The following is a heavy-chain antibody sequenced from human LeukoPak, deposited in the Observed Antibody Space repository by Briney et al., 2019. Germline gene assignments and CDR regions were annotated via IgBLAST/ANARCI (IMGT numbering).Heavy chain of an antibody. J-gene: IGHJ4*02. CDR3: ARGASTVVTPSPTLDY. CDR2: INHSGST. Sequence: KPSETLSLTCAVYGGSFSGYYWSWIRQPPGNGLEWIGEINHSGSTNYNPSLKSRVTISVDTSKNQFSLKLSSVTAADTAVYYCARGASTVVTPSPTLDYWGQGTLVTVSS. V-gene: IGHV4-34*01. CDR1: GGSFSGYY. D-gene: IGHD4-23*01.